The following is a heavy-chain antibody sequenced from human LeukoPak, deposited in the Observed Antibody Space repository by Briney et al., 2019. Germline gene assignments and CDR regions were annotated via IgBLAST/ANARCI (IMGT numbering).Heavy chain of an antibody. CDR2: ISYDGSKK. CDR3: AKVRVDAYVSPNDY. CDR1: GFTFSSYG. J-gene: IGHJ4*02. D-gene: IGHD3-16*01. V-gene: IGHV3-30*18. Sequence: GGSLRLSCAASGFTFSSYGMHWVRQAPGMGLEWVAIISYDGSKKYYADSVKGRFTISRDNSGNTLYLQMSSLRAEDTALYYCAKVRVDAYVSPNDYWGQGTLVTVSS.